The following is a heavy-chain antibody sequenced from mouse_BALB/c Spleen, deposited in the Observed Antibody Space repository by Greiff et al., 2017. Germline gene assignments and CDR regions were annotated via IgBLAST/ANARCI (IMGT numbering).Heavy chain of an antibody. Sequence: GQLQQSGAELVKPGASVKLSCTASGFNIKDTYMHWVKQRPEQGLEWIGRIDPANGNTKYDPKFQGKATITADTSSNTAYLQLSSLTSEDTAVYYCAAIYYDYDNYAMDYWGQGTSVTGSS. D-gene: IGHD2-4*01. CDR3: AAIYYDYDNYAMDY. V-gene: IGHV14-3*02. J-gene: IGHJ4*01. CDR1: GFNIKDTY. CDR2: IDPANGNT.